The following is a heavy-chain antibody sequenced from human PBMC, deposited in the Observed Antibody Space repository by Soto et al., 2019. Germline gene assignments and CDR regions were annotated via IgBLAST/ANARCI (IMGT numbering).Heavy chain of an antibody. CDR1: GYTFTSYG. D-gene: IGHD3-10*02. Sequence: ASVKVSCKASGYTFTSYGISWVRQAPGKGLEWMGGFDPEDGETIYAQKFEGRVTMTEDTSTDTAYMELSSLRSEDTAVYYCATYLLFGERNLRHLRSFPWGQGTLVTFAA. J-gene: IGHJ5*02. CDR3: ATYLLFGERNLRHLRSFP. V-gene: IGHV1-24*01. CDR2: FDPEDGET.